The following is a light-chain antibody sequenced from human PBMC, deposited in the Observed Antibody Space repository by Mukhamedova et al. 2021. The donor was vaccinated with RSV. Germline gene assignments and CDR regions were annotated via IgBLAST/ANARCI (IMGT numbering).Light chain of an antibody. J-gene: IGKJ2*01. CDR2: VAS. CDR3: QQYESDSPFA. Sequence: WYQRRVHGKAPKLLISVASTLEGGIPSRFSGSGSGTDFTLTITSLQPEDFATYYCQQYESDSPFAFGQGTKLEIK. V-gene: IGKV1-5*03.